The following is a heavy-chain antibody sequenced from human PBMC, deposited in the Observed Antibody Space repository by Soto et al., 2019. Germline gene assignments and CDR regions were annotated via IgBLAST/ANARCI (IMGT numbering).Heavy chain of an antibody. Sequence: GGSLRLSCAASGFTFTNYAMSWVRQAPGKGLEWVSSISASGENTYYADYVKGRFTISRDTSKNTLSLQMISLRAEDTAVYYCAKDTIVAGLIFENWGLGTLVTV. V-gene: IGHV3-23*01. CDR3: AKDTIVAGLIFEN. CDR2: ISASGENT. J-gene: IGHJ4*02. CDR1: GFTFTNYA. D-gene: IGHD2-15*01.